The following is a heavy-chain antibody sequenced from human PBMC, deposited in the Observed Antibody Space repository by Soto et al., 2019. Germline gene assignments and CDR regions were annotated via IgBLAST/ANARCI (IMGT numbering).Heavy chain of an antibody. D-gene: IGHD2-8*01. J-gene: IGHJ4*02. CDR3: ARDRSHCINGVCYTGSDY. CDR2: IYSGSST. CDR1: GFTVSSNY. Sequence: PGGSLRLSCAASGFTVSSNYMSWVRQAPGKGLEWVSVIYSGSSTYYADSVKGRFTISRDNSKNTLFLQMNSLRAEDAAVYYCARDRSHCINGVCYTGSDYWGRGTLVTVSS. V-gene: IGHV3-53*01.